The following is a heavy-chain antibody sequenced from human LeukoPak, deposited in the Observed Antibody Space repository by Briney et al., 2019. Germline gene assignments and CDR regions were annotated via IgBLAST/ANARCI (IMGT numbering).Heavy chain of an antibody. CDR3: ARVAYSGYEEY. V-gene: IGHV4-34*01. J-gene: IGHJ4*02. Sequence: SETLSLTCAVYGGSFSRYYWSWVRQPPGKGLEWIGEINHSGSTNYNPSLKSRVTISVDTSKNQFSLKVNSVTAADTAVYYCARVAYSGYEEYWGQGTLVTVSS. D-gene: IGHD5-12*01. CDR1: GGSFSRYY. CDR2: INHSGST.